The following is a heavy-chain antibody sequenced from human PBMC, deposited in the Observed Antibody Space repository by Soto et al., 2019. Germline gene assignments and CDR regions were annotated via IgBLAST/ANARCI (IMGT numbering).Heavy chain of an antibody. CDR2: MNPNSGNT. D-gene: IGHD2-15*01. V-gene: IGHV1-8*01. CDR1: GYTFTSYD. J-gene: IGHJ6*03. CDR3: ARAAPLLFYCSGGSCYQGRDYYYYMDV. Sequence: ASVKVSCKASGYTFTSYDINWVRQATGQGLEWMGWMNPNSGNTGYAQKFQGRVTMTRSTSISTAYMELSSLRSEDTAVYYCARAAPLLFYCSGGSCYQGRDYYYYMDVWGKGTTVTVSS.